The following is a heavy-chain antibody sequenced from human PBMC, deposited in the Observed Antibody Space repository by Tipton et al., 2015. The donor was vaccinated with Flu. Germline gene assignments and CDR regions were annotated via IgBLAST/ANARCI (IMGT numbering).Heavy chain of an antibody. D-gene: IGHD3-3*01. CDR2: MNPNSGNT. V-gene: IGHV1-8*01. Sequence: QLVQSGAEVKKPGASVKVSCKASGYTFTSYDINWVRQATGQGLEWMGWMNPNSGNTGYAQKFQGRVTMTRNTSISTAYMELSSLRSEDTAVYYCARVENSYYDFWSGYYGDYYYYMDVWGKGTTVTVSS. CDR3: ARVENSYYDFWSGYYGDYYYYMDV. CDR1: GYTFTSYD. J-gene: IGHJ6*03.